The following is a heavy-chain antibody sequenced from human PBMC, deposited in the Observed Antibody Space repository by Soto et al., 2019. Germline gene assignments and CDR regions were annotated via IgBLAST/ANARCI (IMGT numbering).Heavy chain of an antibody. D-gene: IGHD5-18*01. Sequence: QVQLVQSGAEVKKPGASVKVTCETSGYTFTTYYMHWVRRAPGQGLEWMGMINPSGGSTSYAKKFQGRVTMTRDTSTRTIYMELSSLRRDDTAIYYCARRAYNYANMDVWGQGTTVTVSS. V-gene: IGHV1-46*01. CDR1: GYTFTTYY. CDR2: INPSGGST. J-gene: IGHJ6*02. CDR3: ARRAYNYANMDV.